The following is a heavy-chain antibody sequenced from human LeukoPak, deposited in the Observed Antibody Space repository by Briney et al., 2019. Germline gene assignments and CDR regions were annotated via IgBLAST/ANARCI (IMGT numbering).Heavy chain of an antibody. J-gene: IGHJ6*03. Sequence: SETLSLTCTVSGGSISSHYWSWIRQPPGKGLEWFGYIYYRGSTNYNPSLKSRVTISVDTSKNQFSLKLSSVTAADTAVYYCARDNVDSSSWYGGYYCYYMDVWGKGTTVTVSS. CDR2: IYYRGST. V-gene: IGHV4-59*11. CDR1: GGSISSHY. CDR3: ARDNVDSSSWYGGYYCYYMDV. D-gene: IGHD6-13*01.